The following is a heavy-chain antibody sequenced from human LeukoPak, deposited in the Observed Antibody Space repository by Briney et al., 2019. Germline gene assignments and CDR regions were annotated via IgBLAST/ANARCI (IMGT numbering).Heavy chain of an antibody. CDR3: ARRRGYSSSSVDY. Sequence: SETLSLTCAVSGYSLSSGYYWGWIRQPPGKGLEWIGSIYHSGTTYYNPSLKSRVTISVDTSKNQFSLKLSSVTAADTAVYYCARRRGYSSSSVDYWGQGTLVTVSS. J-gene: IGHJ4*02. CDR2: IYHSGTT. V-gene: IGHV4-38-2*01. D-gene: IGHD6-6*01. CDR1: GYSLSSGYY.